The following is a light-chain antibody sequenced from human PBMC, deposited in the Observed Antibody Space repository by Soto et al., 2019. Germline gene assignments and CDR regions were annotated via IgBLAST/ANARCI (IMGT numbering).Light chain of an antibody. CDR1: QSIGSW. CDR2: KAS. CDR3: QQYGSYSPWT. Sequence: DIQMTQSPSTLSASVGDRVTITCRASQSIGSWLAWYQQKPGKAPKLLIYKASSLESGVPSRFSGSGSGTEINLTISSLQPDDFASYYCQQYGSYSPWTFGQGTKVEIK. J-gene: IGKJ1*01. V-gene: IGKV1-5*03.